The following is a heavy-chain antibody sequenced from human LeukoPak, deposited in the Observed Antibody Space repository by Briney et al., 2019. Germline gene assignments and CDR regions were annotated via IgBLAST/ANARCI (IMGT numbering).Heavy chain of an antibody. CDR2: IRGGGDTK. V-gene: IGHV3-23*01. D-gene: IGHD4-17*01. J-gene: IGHJ3*02. CDR1: GFTFSNYA. Sequence: GESLRLSCTASGFTFSNYAMTWVRQAPGKGLEWVASIRGGGDTKYYADSVKGRFTISRDNTKNTRFLQMNSLRGEDTAVYYCSGDPNGDYVGAFDMWGPGTMVTVSS. CDR3: SGDPNGDYVGAFDM.